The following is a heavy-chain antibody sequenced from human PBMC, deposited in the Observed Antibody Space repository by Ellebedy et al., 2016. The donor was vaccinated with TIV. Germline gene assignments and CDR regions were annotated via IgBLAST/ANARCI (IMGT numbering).Heavy chain of an antibody. J-gene: IGHJ6*02. CDR1: GGSFSGYS. V-gene: IGHV4-34*01. CDR2: INHSGST. CDR3: ARGRRFFYYYGMDV. D-gene: IGHD3-3*01. Sequence: MPSETLSLTCAVYGGSFSGYSWSWIRQSPGKGLEWLGEINHSGSTNYNPSLKSRVTISVDTSKNQFSLKLSSVTAADTAVYYRARGRRFFYYYGMDVWGQGTTVSVSS.